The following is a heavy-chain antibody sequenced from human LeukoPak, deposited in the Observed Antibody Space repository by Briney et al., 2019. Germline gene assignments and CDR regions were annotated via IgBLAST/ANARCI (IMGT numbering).Heavy chain of an antibody. CDR2: ISSSSSYI. Sequence: GGSLRLSCAASGFTFSSYSMNWVRQAPGKGLEWVSSISSSSSYIYYADSVKGRFTISRDNAKNSLYLQMNSLRAEDTAVYYCASNTMVRAVIITGSWGQGTLVTVSS. V-gene: IGHV3-21*01. CDR1: GFTFSSYS. CDR3: ASNTMVRAVIITGS. D-gene: IGHD3-10*01. J-gene: IGHJ5*02.